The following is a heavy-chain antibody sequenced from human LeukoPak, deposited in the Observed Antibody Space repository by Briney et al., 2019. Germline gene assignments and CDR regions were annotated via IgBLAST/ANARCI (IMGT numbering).Heavy chain of an antibody. CDR3: VRGWYSRAPHWFDP. J-gene: IGHJ5*02. Sequence: EASVKVSCKASGYTFTGYYMHWVRQAPGKGLEWMGEISADNGNTNYAQMFQGRVTMTTDTSTSTVHMELRSLRCNDTAVYYCVRGWYSRAPHWFDPWGQGTLVTVSS. V-gene: IGHV1-18*04. CDR2: ISADNGNT. D-gene: IGHD1-26*01. CDR1: GYTFTGYY.